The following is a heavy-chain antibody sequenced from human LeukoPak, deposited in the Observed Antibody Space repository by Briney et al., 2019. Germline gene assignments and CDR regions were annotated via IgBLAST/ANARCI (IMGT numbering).Heavy chain of an antibody. V-gene: IGHV1-18*01. CDR1: GYTFTSYG. CDR2: ISAYNGNT. CDR3: ARDRFYVDIVATIVHYGMDV. Sequence: ASVKVSCKASGYTFTSYGISWVRQAPGQGLEWMGWISAYNGNTNYARKLQGRVTMTTDTSTSTAYMELRSLRSDDTAVYYCARDRFYVDIVATIVHYGMDVWGQGTTVTVSS. J-gene: IGHJ6*02. D-gene: IGHD5-12*01.